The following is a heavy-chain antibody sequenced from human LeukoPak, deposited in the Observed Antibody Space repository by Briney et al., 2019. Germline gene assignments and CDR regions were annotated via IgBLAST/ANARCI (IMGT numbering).Heavy chain of an antibody. CDR1: GFSFSTYS. V-gene: IGHV3-23*05. D-gene: IGHD6-19*01. J-gene: IGHJ4*02. Sequence: GGSLRLSCTASGFSFSTYSMTWVRQGPGKGLEWVSSIYNSGSKTFYADSVKGRFTNSRDNSKNTLYLQMNSLTAEDTAIYYCSKDVVPDSGWDLDYWGQGTLVTVSS. CDR2: IYNSGSKT. CDR3: SKDVVPDSGWDLDY.